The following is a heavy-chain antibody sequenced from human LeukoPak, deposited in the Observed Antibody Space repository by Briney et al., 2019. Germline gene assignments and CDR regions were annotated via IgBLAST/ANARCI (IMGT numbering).Heavy chain of an antibody. D-gene: IGHD3-22*01. Sequence: SETLSLTCTVSGGSISSYYWSWIRQPPGKGLEWIGYIYYSGSTNYNPSLKSRVTISVDTSKNQFSLKLSSVTAADTAVYYCARESPLYYYDSSGYSFDYWGQGTLVTVSS. V-gene: IGHV4-59*12. CDR3: ARESPLYYYDSSGYSFDY. J-gene: IGHJ4*02. CDR2: IYYSGST. CDR1: GGSISSYY.